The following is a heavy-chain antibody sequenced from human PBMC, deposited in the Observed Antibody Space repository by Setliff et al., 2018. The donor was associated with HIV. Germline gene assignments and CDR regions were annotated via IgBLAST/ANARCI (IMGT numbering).Heavy chain of an antibody. V-gene: IGHV4-39*01. Sequence: SETLSLTCIVSGASISSSDYFWVWIRQPPGKGLEWIGSINYRGNTYYNPSLKSRAAISVDTSKNQISLKLSSVTAADTAVYYCASLDGSESPYIYYYYMDVWGKGTAVTVSS. CDR3: ASLDGSESPYIYYYYMDV. CDR2: INYRGNT. CDR1: GASISSSDYF. D-gene: IGHD3-10*01. J-gene: IGHJ6*03.